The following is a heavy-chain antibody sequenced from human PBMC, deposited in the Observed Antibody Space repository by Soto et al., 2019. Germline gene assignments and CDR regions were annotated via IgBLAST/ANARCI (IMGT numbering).Heavy chain of an antibody. Sequence: GEPLKISWKGSGYISNNYWISWVRQMSGKGLEWMGRIDPSDSYTNYSLSFQGHVTISADKSISTAYLQWSSLKASDTAMYYCASPRGVTYYYYGMGVWGQGTTVTLSS. CDR2: IDPSDSYT. V-gene: IGHV5-10-1*01. CDR3: ASPRGVTYYYYGMGV. CDR1: GYISNNYW. J-gene: IGHJ6*02. D-gene: IGHD2-21*02.